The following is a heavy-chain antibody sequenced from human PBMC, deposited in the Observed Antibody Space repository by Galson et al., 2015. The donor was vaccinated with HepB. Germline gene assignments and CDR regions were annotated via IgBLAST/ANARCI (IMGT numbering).Heavy chain of an antibody. V-gene: IGHV4-59*01. CDR1: GGSISPYY. J-gene: IGHJ6*03. CDR3: ARGSHPRTTIFGVVKGYMDV. D-gene: IGHD3-3*01. Sequence: SETLSLTCTVSGGSISPYYWTWIRLPPGKGLEWIGYIYFTGTTNYNPSLKSRVTMSVDTSKNQVSLKLSSVTAADTAVYYCARGSHPRTTIFGVVKGYMDVWGKGTTVTVSS. CDR2: IYFTGTT.